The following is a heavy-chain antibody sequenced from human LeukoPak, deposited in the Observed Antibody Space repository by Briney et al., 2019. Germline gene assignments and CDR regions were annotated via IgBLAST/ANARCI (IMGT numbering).Heavy chain of an antibody. J-gene: IGHJ4*02. D-gene: IGHD3-3*01. V-gene: IGHV3-64*04. CDR3: ARDLLEWYFDY. CDR2: ISSNGGST. Sequence: GGSLRLSCSASGFTFSSYAMHWVRQAPGKGLEYVSAISSNGGSTYYADSVKGRFTISRDNSKNTLYLQMNSLRAEDTAVYYCARDLLEWYFDYWGQGTLVTVSS. CDR1: GFTFSSYA.